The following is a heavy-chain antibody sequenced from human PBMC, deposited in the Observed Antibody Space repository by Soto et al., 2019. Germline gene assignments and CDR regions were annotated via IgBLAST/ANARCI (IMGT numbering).Heavy chain of an antibody. CDR2: VHQRGSN. D-gene: IGHD6-13*01. V-gene: IGHV4-4*02. CDR1: SGSISNSEW. Sequence: QVQLQESGPGLVKPSETLSLTCAVTSGSISNSEWWTWVRQPPGKGLEWIGEVHQRGSNNFNPSLKSRVTIAIDKSENHFSLRLSSVPAADTAVYYCAGRMGSRPAWGQGTLVTVSS. J-gene: IGHJ4*02. CDR3: AGRMGSRPA.